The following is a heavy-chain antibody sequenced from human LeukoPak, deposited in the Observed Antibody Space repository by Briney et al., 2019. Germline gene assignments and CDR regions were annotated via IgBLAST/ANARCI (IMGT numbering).Heavy chain of an antibody. CDR2: ISSSSSTI. J-gene: IGHJ3*02. Sequence: GGSLRLSCAASGFTFSSYSMNWVRQAPGKGLEWVSYISSSSSTIYYADSVKGRFTISRDNAKNSLYLQMNSLRAEDTAVYYCARDSGSYSLDAFDIWGQGTMVTVSS. CDR1: GFTFSSYS. V-gene: IGHV3-48*01. D-gene: IGHD1-26*01. CDR3: ARDSGSYSLDAFDI.